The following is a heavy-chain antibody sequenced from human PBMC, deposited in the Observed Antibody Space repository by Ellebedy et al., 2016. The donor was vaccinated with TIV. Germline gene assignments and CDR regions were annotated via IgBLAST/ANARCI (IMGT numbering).Heavy chain of an antibody. D-gene: IGHD1-26*01. CDR1: GYTFTSYG. J-gene: IGHJ4*02. Sequence: ASVKVSXXASGYTFTSYGISWVRQAPGQGLEWMGWISAYNGNTNYAQNLQGRVTMTTDTSTSTAYMELRSLRSDDTAVYYCARGGVSGSGSNFSPDYWGQGTLVTVSS. V-gene: IGHV1-18*01. CDR3: ARGGVSGSGSNFSPDY. CDR2: ISAYNGNT.